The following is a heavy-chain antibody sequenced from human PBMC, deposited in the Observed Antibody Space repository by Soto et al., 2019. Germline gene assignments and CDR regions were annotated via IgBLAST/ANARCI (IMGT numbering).Heavy chain of an antibody. CDR2: ISSSSGYT. D-gene: IGHD4-17*01. J-gene: IGHJ4*02. CDR1: GFTFSDYY. CDR3: AKEYGRLDY. V-gene: IGHV3-11*06. Sequence: GGSLRLSCAASGFTFSDYYMSWIRQAPGKGLEWVSYISSSSGYTNYADSVKGRFTISRDNAKNSLYLQMNSLRAEDTAVYYCAKEYGRLDYWGQGTLVTVLL.